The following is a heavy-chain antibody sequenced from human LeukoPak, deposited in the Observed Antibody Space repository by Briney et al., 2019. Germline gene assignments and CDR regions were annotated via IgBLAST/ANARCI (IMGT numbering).Heavy chain of an antibody. CDR3: ARGGAARLHFQN. Sequence: PSETLSITCTVSGGSISTYYWSWIRQPPGKGLEWIGYIYHSGSTNYNPSLQSRVTISVDTSKNQFSLNLNSVTAADTAVYYCARGGAARLHFQNWGQGTLVTVSS. V-gene: IGHV4-59*01. CDR1: GGSISTYY. J-gene: IGHJ1*01. D-gene: IGHD6-6*01. CDR2: IYHSGST.